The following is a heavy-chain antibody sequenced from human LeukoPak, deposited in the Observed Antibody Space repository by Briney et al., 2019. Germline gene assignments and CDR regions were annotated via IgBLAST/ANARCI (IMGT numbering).Heavy chain of an antibody. V-gene: IGHV4-39*01. D-gene: IGHD3-9*01. CDR2: IYYSGST. J-gene: IGHJ4*02. CDR1: GGSISSSSYY. CDR3: ARGLRYFDWLSTPIYYFDY. Sequence: SETLSLTCTVSGGSISSSSYYWGWIRQPPGKGLEWIGSIYYSGSTYCNPPLKSRVTISVDTSKNQFSLKLSSVTAADTAVYYCARGLRYFDWLSTPIYYFDYWGQGTLVPVSS.